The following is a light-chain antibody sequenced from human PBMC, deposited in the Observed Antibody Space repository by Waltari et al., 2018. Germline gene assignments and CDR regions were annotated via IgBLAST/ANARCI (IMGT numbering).Light chain of an antibody. V-gene: IGLV1-47*02. CDR2: NHH. CDR1: SSYIGHNH. CDR3: AAWDADLSGV. Sequence: QSVLTQPPSASGTPGKRVTISCSGSSSYIGHNHVFWYQQLPGTAPKLHLYNHHQRPSGVPDRFSRSKSATSASLAISELRAEDEADYYCAAWDADLSGVFGGGTRLTVL. J-gene: IGLJ3*02.